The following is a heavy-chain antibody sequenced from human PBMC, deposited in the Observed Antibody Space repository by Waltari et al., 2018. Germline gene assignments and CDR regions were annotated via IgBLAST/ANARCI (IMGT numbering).Heavy chain of an antibody. CDR2: RGDDGSNI. V-gene: IGHV3-33*01. Sequence: QVQLVESGGGVVQPGRSLRLSCAASGFTFSSYGMHWVRQAPGEGLGWVAVRGDDGSNIYYADSVEGRFTISRDNSKNTLYLQMNSLRAEDTAVYYCARDRTIVVVTADAFDIWGQGTMVTVSS. D-gene: IGHD2-21*02. J-gene: IGHJ3*02. CDR3: ARDRTIVVVTADAFDI. CDR1: GFTFSSYG.